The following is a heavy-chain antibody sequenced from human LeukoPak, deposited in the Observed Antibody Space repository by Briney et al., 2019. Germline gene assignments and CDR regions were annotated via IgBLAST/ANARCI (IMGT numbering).Heavy chain of an antibody. J-gene: IGHJ4*02. CDR1: GFTFSSYW. CDR3: ARGPSGYHNT. Sequence: GGSLRLSCAASGFTFSSYWMHWVRQAPGKGLVWVSRIKSDGSSTSYADSAKGRFTISRDNAKNTLYLQMNSLRAEDTAVYYCARGPSGYHNTGGQGTLVTVSS. D-gene: IGHD5-12*01. V-gene: IGHV3-74*01. CDR2: IKSDGSST.